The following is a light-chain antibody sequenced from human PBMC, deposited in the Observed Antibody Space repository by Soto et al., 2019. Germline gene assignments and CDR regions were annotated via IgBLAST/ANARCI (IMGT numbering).Light chain of an antibody. CDR2: GAS. J-gene: IGKJ3*01. Sequence: EIVLTQSPGTLSLSPGERATLSLRASQSVSSSYLAWYQQKPGQAPRLLIYGASSRATGIPDRFSGSGSGTDFTLTISRLEPEDFAVYYCQQYGSSRFTFGPGTKVDIK. V-gene: IGKV3-20*01. CDR1: QSVSSSY. CDR3: QQYGSSRFT.